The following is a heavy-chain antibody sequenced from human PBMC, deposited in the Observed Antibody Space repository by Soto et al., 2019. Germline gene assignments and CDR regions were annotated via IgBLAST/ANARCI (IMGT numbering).Heavy chain of an antibody. Sequence: WIRQPPGKGLDWIGTFYYSGSTNYNPSLESRVTISVDTSKNQFSLKVSSVTAADTAVYYCARLGGYCSSTSCYGYYGMDVWGQGTTVTVSS. CDR2: FYYSGST. J-gene: IGHJ6*02. V-gene: IGHV4-39*01. CDR3: ARLGGYCSSTSCYGYYGMDV. D-gene: IGHD2-2*01.